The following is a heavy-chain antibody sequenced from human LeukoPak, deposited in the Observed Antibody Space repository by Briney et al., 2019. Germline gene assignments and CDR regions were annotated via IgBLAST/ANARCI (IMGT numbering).Heavy chain of an antibody. Sequence: SETLSLTCTVSGGSISSYYWSWIRQPPGKGLEWIGYIYTSGSTNYNPSLKSRVTISVDTSKNQFSLKLSSVTAADTAVYYCAMSAAAGSIARTAFDIWGQGTMVTVSS. D-gene: IGHD6-13*01. CDR2: IYTSGST. CDR3: AMSAAAGSIARTAFDI. CDR1: GGSISSYY. J-gene: IGHJ3*02. V-gene: IGHV4-4*09.